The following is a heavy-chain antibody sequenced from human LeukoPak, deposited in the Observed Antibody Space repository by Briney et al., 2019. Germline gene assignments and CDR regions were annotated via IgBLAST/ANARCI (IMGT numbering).Heavy chain of an antibody. J-gene: IGHJ4*02. CDR1: GPIVSTNY. V-gene: IGHV3-53*01. D-gene: IGHD6-19*01. CDR3: ARDSDSSSFDY. Sequence: GGSLRLSCAVSGPIVSTNYMSWVRQAPGKGLEWISILYVNDNRYYADSVKGRFIISRDNAKNSLYLQMNSLRAEDTAVYYCARDSDSSSFDYWGQGTLVTVSS. CDR2: LYVNDNR.